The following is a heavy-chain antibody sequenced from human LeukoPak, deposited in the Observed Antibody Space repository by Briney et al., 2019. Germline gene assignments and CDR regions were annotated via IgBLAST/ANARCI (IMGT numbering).Heavy chain of an antibody. J-gene: IGHJ5*02. CDR2: ISASGGDT. CDR1: GFSFSTYS. Sequence: GGSLRLSSAASGFSFSTYSFSWVRQAPGKGLEWVSGISASGGDTFYADSVKGRFTISRGNSKNTLSLQMNSLRVEDTAIYYCAKDVRRCNGACTWGQGTLVTVSS. D-gene: IGHD2-8*01. V-gene: IGHV3-23*01. CDR3: AKDVRRCNGACT.